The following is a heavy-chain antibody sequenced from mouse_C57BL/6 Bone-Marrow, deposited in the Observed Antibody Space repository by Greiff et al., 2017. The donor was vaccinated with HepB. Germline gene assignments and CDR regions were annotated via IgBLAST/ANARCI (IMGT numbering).Heavy chain of an antibody. D-gene: IGHD1-1*01. CDR2: IYPGSGST. CDR1: GYTFTSYW. V-gene: IGHV1-55*01. CDR3: ARDYYGA. Sequence: VQLLQSGAELVKPGASVKMSCKASGYTFTSYWITWVKQRPGQGLEWIGDIYPGSGSTNYNEKFKSKATLTVDTSSSTAYMQLSSLTSEDSAVYYCARDYYGAWGKGTLVTVSA. J-gene: IGHJ3*01.